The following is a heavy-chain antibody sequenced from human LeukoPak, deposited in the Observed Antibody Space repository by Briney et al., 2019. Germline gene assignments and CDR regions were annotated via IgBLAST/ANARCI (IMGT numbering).Heavy chain of an antibody. CDR3: ARVAENA. J-gene: IGHJ5*02. CDR1: GFTFSSYG. CDR2: ISSIRTI. V-gene: IGHV3-48*01. Sequence: GGSLRLSCAASGFTFSSYGMHWVRQAPGKGLEWISYISSIRTIYYADSVKGRFTISRDNGKNSLYLQMNNLRAEDTAVYYCARVAENAWGQGTLVTVSS.